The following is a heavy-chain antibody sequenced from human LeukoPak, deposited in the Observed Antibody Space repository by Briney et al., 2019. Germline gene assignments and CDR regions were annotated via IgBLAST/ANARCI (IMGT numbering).Heavy chain of an antibody. Sequence: SETLSLTCTGPGGSIRCYYWRWIRQRPGERLEWIGYIYYNWTTTYTPSLKSRVTISVGTSQNQSSLKVSSVTAADTAVYYCVRPTSGTYGWFDPWGQGTLVTVSS. D-gene: IGHD4-17*01. V-gene: IGHV4-59*01. CDR3: VRPTSGTYGWFDP. CDR1: GGSIRCYY. J-gene: IGHJ5*02. CDR2: IYYNWTT.